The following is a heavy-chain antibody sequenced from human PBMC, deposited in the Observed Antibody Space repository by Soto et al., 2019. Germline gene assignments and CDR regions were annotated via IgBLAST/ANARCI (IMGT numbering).Heavy chain of an antibody. V-gene: IGHV3-21*01. D-gene: IGHD3-10*01. J-gene: IGHJ4*02. CDR3: ARGLGGSGISPLFDY. CDR2: ISSSSSYI. Sequence: EVQLVESGGGLVKPGGSLRLSCAASGFTFSSYSMNWVRQAPGKGLEWVSSISSSSSYIYYADSVKGRFTISRDNAKNSLYLHMNSLRAEDTAVYYCARGLGGSGISPLFDYWGQGTLVTVSS. CDR1: GFTFSSYS.